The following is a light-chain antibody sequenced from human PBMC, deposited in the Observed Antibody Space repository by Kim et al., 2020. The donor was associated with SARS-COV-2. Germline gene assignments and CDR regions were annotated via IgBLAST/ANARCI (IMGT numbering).Light chain of an antibody. V-gene: IGLV3-19*01. CDR2: DEN. J-gene: IGLJ1*01. CDR3: CSRDSTAKDYV. CDR1: SLRKSY. Sequence: SSELTQDPTVSVALGQTVRITCQGDSLRKSYASWYQQKLGQAPILVMSDENNRPSGIPDRFSGSSSGSTASLTITGAQAEDEADYYCCSRDSTAKDYVFGTGTKVTVL.